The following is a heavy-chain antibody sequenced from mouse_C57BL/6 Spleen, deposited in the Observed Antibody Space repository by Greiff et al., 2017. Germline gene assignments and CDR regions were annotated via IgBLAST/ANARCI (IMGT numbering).Heavy chain of an antibody. CDR1: GYTFTSYT. D-gene: IGHD1-1*01. Sequence: QVQLQQSGAELARPGASVKMSCKASGYTFTSYTMPWVKQRPGQGLEWIGYINPSSGYTKYNQKFKDKATLTADKSSSTAYMQLSSLTSEDSAVYYCANYYGSSYPFAYWGQGTLVTVSA. CDR3: ANYYGSSYPFAY. V-gene: IGHV1-4*01. J-gene: IGHJ3*01. CDR2: INPSSGYT.